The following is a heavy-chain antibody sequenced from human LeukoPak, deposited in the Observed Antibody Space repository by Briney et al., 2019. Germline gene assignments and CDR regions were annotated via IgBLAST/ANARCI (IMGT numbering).Heavy chain of an antibody. V-gene: IGHV3-20*04. D-gene: IGHD3-22*01. CDR1: GFTFDDYG. CDR3: ARGRGKYYYDSSGYSAHIDY. Sequence: PGGSLRLSCTASGFTFDDYGMSWVRQAPGKGLEWVSGINWNGGSTGYADSVKGRFSISRDNAKNSLYLQMKSLRAEDTALYYCARGRGKYYYDSSGYSAHIDYWGQGTLVTVSS. CDR2: INWNGGST. J-gene: IGHJ4*02.